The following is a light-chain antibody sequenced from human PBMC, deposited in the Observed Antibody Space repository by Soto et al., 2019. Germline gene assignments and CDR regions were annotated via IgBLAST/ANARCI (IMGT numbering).Light chain of an antibody. CDR3: QSYDSSLRGSEV. Sequence: QSVLTQPPSVSGAPGQRVTISCTGSSSNIGAGYDVHWYQQLPGTAPKLLMYGNSNRPSGVPDRFSGSKSGTSASLAITGLQAEDDADYYCQSYDSSLRGSEVFGTGTKVTVL. CDR2: GNS. V-gene: IGLV1-40*01. J-gene: IGLJ1*01. CDR1: SSNIGAGYD.